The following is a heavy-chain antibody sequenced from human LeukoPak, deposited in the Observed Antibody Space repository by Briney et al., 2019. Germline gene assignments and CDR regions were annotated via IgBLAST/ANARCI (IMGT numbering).Heavy chain of an antibody. Sequence: PGGPLRLSCAASGFTFSSYGMHWVRQAPGKGLEWVAVISYDGSNKYYADSVKGRFTISRDNSKNTLYLQMNSLRAEDTAVYYCARGIGNAEDWGQGTLVTVSS. CDR1: GFTFSSYG. CDR3: ARGIGNAED. J-gene: IGHJ4*02. V-gene: IGHV3-30*03. CDR2: ISYDGSNK. D-gene: IGHD4-23*01.